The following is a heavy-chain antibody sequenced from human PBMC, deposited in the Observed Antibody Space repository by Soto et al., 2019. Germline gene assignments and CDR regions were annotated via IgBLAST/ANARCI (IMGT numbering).Heavy chain of an antibody. CDR1: GFTFSSYG. CDR3: ERYRRFCSVGSCYPDARYSYYYYLDV. Sequence: GSLRLSCAASGFTFSSYGMHWVRQAPGKGLERMEVIWYDGSNKYYEDSVKGRFTISRDNSKNTLYLQMNSLIAEVTNVYYCERYRRFCSVGSCYPDARYSYYYYLDVWGKVTTVTVSS. CDR2: IWYDGSNK. V-gene: IGHV3-33*01. J-gene: IGHJ6*03. D-gene: IGHD2-15*01.